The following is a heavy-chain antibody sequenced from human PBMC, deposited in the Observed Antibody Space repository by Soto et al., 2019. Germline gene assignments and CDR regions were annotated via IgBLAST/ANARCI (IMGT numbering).Heavy chain of an antibody. D-gene: IGHD3-22*01. V-gene: IGHV3-23*01. Sequence: PGGSLRLSCAASGFTFTRYDMSWVRQAPGMGLEWVSAVSGSGDTTYYADSVKGRFTISRDSSKNTLYLQMNSLRAEDTAVYYCAKDPTYYYDSSGYYFVYWGRGTLVTVSS. CDR1: GFTFTRYD. CDR3: AKDPTYYYDSSGYYFVY. J-gene: IGHJ4*02. CDR2: VSGSGDTT.